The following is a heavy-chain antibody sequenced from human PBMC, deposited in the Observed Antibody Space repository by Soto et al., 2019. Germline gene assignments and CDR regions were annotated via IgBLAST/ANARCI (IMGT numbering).Heavy chain of an antibody. J-gene: IGHJ1*01. D-gene: IGHD3-22*01. Sequence: EVQLLESGGGLVQPGGSLRLSCAASGFTFSSYAMSWVRQAPGMGLEWVSAISGSGGSTYYTDSVKGRFTISRDNSKNTLYLQMNSLRAEDTAVYYCAKDQGDYYDSSGYYYISPPEYFQHWGQGTLVTVSS. V-gene: IGHV3-23*01. CDR3: AKDQGDYYDSSGYYYISPPEYFQH. CDR2: ISGSGGST. CDR1: GFTFSSYA.